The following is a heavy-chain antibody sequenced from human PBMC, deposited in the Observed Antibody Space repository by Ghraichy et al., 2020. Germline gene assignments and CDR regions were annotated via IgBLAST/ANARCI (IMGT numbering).Heavy chain of an antibody. CDR3: ARGGSGFTIFGAHYGMDV. D-gene: IGHD3-3*01. CDR2: INHSGST. V-gene: IGHV4-34*01. J-gene: IGHJ6*02. Sequence: SETLSLTCAVYGGSFSGYYWSWIRQPPGKGLEWIGEINHSGSTNYNPSLKSRVTISVDTSKNQFSLKLSSVTAADTAVYYCARGGSGFTIFGAHYGMDVWGQGTTVTVSS. CDR1: GGSFSGYY.